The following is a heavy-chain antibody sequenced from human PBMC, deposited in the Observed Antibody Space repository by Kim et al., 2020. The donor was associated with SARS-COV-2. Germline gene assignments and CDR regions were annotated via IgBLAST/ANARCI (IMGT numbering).Heavy chain of an antibody. V-gene: IGHV4-39*01. CDR1: GGSISNCIYS. D-gene: IGHD3-22*01. J-gene: IGHJ4*01. Sequence: SETLSLTCAVYGGSISNCIYSWGWIRQPPGKGRQEVVNHIDSATTSYNPTLRIPVTIAAYKSQNPFSLKLSSVTDADTAFCSSARPGVVFTPVMCFD. CDR2: HIDSATT. CDR3: ARPGVVFTPVMCFD.